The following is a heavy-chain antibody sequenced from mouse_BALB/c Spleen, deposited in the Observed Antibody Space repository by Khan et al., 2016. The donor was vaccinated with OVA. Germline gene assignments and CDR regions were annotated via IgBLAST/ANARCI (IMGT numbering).Heavy chain of an antibody. Sequence: QVRLQQSGAELVRPGVSVKISCKGSGYTFTDFTMHWMKQSHGKSLEWIGVISTYYGDATYNQKFKGKATMTVDKASSTAYMELARLTSEDSAIYYCTRGGGGNRFAYWGQGTLVTVSA. V-gene: IGHV1S137*01. J-gene: IGHJ3*01. CDR3: TRGGGGNRFAY. CDR2: ISTYYGDA. CDR1: GYTFTDFT.